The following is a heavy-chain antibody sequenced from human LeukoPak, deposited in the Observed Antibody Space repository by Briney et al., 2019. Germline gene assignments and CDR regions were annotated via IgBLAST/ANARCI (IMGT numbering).Heavy chain of an antibody. CDR2: IWYDGSNK. V-gene: IGHV3-33*01. Sequence: GGSLRLSCVASGFTFSSYGMYWVLQAPGKGLEWVAVIWYDGSNKYYADSVKGRFTISRDNSKNTLYLQMNSLRAEDTAVYYCARVLCSGGTCLDAFDIWGQGTMVTVSS. J-gene: IGHJ3*02. CDR3: ARVLCSGGTCLDAFDI. D-gene: IGHD2-15*01. CDR1: GFTFSSYG.